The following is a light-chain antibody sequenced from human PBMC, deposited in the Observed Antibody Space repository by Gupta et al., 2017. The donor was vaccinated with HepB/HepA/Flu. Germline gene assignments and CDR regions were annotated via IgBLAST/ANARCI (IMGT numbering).Light chain of an antibody. CDR3: QQRINWPLT. J-gene: IGKJ4*01. CDR2: DAS. V-gene: IGKV3-11*01. Sequence: EIVLTQSPATLSLSPGERATHSCRASQSVSSYLAWYQQRPGQAPRLLIYDASNRATGIPARFSGSGSGTDFTLTISSLEPEDFAVYYCQQRINWPLTFGGGTKVEIK. CDR1: QSVSSY.